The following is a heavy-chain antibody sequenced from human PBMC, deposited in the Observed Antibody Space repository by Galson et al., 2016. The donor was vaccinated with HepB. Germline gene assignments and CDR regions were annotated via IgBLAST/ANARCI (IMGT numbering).Heavy chain of an antibody. D-gene: IGHD1-26*01. CDR1: GFTFSSYS. Sequence: SLRLSCAASGFTFSSYSMNWVRQAPGKWLEWVSYISSARSAIFYADSVKGRFTISRDNAKNSLYLQMNSLRDEDSAVYFCSRGAVGATILGNWFDPWGQGTLVTVSS. V-gene: IGHV3-48*02. CDR2: ISSARSAI. J-gene: IGHJ5*02. CDR3: SRGAVGATILGNWFDP.